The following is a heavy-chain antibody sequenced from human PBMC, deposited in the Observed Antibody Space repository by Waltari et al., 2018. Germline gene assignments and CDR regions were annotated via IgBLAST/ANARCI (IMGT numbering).Heavy chain of an antibody. CDR2: ISSNENTT. V-gene: IGHV3-74*01. J-gene: IGHJ4*02. D-gene: IGHD5-18*01. Sequence: EVQLVESGGGLVQPGGSLRVSCAASGFTFRSYWMHWVRQAPGKGLVWVSRISSNENTTTYADSVKGRFTISRDNAKNTLYLQMNSLRAEDTAVYYCARVEYSYGPYCFDSWGQGTPVTVSS. CDR1: GFTFRSYW. CDR3: ARVEYSYGPYCFDS.